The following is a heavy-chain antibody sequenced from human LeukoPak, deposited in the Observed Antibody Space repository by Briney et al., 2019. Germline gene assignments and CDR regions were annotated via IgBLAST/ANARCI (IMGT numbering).Heavy chain of an antibody. Sequence: GGSLRLSCAASGFTFRSYSMNWVRQAPGKGLEWVSSISSSSSYIYYADSVKGRFTISRDNAKNSLYLQMNSLRAEDTAVYYCGSVEGSDWYLYYLDYWGQGTLVTVSS. D-gene: IGHD6-19*01. CDR3: GSVEGSDWYLYYLDY. V-gene: IGHV3-21*01. CDR1: GFTFRSYS. J-gene: IGHJ4*02. CDR2: ISSSSSYI.